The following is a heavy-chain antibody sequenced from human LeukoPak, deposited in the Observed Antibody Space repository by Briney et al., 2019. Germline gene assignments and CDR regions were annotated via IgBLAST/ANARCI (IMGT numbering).Heavy chain of an antibody. CDR2: INWNGGST. J-gene: IGHJ4*02. D-gene: IGHD6-19*01. V-gene: IGHV3-20*04. CDR1: GFTFDDYG. Sequence: GGSLRLPCAASGFTFDDYGMSWVRHAPGKGLEWVSGINWNGGSTGYADSVKGRFTISRDNAKNSLYLQMNSLRAEDTALYYCARDPRAAAGTGAYYFDYWGQGTLVTVSS. CDR3: ARDPRAAAGTGAYYFDY.